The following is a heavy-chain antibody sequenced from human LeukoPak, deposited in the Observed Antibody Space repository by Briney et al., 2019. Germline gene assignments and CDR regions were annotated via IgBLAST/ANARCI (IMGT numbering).Heavy chain of an antibody. V-gene: IGHV1-2*02. CDR1: GGTFSSYA. D-gene: IGHD5-12*01. J-gene: IGHJ4*02. Sequence: VASVTVSCKASGGTFSSYAISWVRQAPGQGLKWMGYIKSDSGGTNYAHTFQGRVTLTRDTSISTAYMELTTLTSGDTAVYYCARGRTTSRGGGHSATYGGYWGQGTLVTVSS. CDR3: ARGRTTSRGGGHSATYGGY. CDR2: IKSDSGGT.